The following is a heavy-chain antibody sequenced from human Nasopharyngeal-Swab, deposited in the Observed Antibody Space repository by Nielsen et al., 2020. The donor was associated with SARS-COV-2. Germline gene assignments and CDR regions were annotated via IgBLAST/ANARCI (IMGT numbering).Heavy chain of an antibody. D-gene: IGHD1-26*01. CDR2: FDPEDGET. J-gene: IGHJ4*02. CDR3: ATPQLSGSYHLDY. Sequence: ASVKVSCKVFGYTLTELSMHWVRQAPGKGLEWMGGFDPEDGETIYAQKFQGRVTMTEDTSTDTAYMELSSLRSEDTAVYYCATPQLSGSYHLDYWGQGTLVTVSS. CDR1: GYTLTELS. V-gene: IGHV1-24*01.